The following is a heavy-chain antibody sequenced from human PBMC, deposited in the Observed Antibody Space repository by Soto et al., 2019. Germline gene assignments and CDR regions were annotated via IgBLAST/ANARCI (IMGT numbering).Heavy chain of an antibody. D-gene: IGHD1-1*01. CDR2: ISGCGPST. CDR1: AFCFRTSS. J-gene: IGHJ4*02. CDR3: AKDYWKTY. Sequence: GWCLRLSCAASAFCFRTSSMTWVRRASGKGLEWVSFISGCGPSTYYAGSVKGRVTIARDNFKNPLFLQMNSLRAEDTAVYYCAKDYWKTYWGQGTLVTVSS. V-gene: IGHV3-23*01.